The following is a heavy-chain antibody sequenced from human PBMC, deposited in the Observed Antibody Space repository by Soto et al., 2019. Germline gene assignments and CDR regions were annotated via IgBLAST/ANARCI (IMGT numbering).Heavy chain of an antibody. D-gene: IGHD2-15*01. CDR2: IYYSGST. CDR1: GGSISSSSYY. CDR3: ARHTPAISISDH. Sequence: QLQLQESGPGLVKPSETLSLTCTVSGGSISSSSYYWGWIRQPPGKGLEWIGSIYYSGSTYYNPSLKSRVPISLDTSKNQFSLKLSSVTAADTAVYYCARHTPAISISDHWGQGTLVTVSS. J-gene: IGHJ4*02. V-gene: IGHV4-39*01.